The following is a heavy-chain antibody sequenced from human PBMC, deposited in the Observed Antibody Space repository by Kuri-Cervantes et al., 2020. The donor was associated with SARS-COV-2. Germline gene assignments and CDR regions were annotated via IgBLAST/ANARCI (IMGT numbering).Heavy chain of an antibody. CDR3: ARGSLVPLRRYQLLYPLRNYYYYMDV. V-gene: IGHV1-69*13. CDR2: IIPIFGTA. Sequence: SVKVSCKASGGTFSSYAISWVRQAPGQGLEWMGGIIPIFGTANYAQKFQGRVTITADESTSTAYMELSSLRSEDTAVYYCARGSLVPLRRYQLLYPLRNYYYYMDVWGKGTTVTVSS. D-gene: IGHD2-2*02. J-gene: IGHJ6*03. CDR1: GGTFSSYA.